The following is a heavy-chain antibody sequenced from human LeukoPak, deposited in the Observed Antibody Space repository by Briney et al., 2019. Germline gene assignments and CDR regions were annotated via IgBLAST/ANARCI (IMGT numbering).Heavy chain of an antibody. CDR3: ARDVSIAAAGTHYYYMDV. Sequence: ASVKVSCKASGGTFSSYAISWVRQAPGQGLEWMGGIIPIFGTANYAQKFQGRVTITADESTSTAYMELSSLRSEDTAVYYCARDVSIAAAGTHYYYMDVWGKGTTVTISS. D-gene: IGHD6-13*01. CDR2: IIPIFGTA. J-gene: IGHJ6*03. V-gene: IGHV1-69*13. CDR1: GGTFSSYA.